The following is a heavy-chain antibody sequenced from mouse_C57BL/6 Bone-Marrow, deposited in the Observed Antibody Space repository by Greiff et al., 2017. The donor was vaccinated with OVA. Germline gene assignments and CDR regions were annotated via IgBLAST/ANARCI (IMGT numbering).Heavy chain of an antibody. CDR2: ISDGGSYT. Sequence: EVHLVESGGGLVKPGGSLKLSCAASGFTFSSYAMSWVRQTPEKRLEWVATISDGGSYTYYPDNVKGRFTISRENGKNNLYLQQSHLKSEDTAMYDGARGDGYPWFAYWGQVTLVTVTA. CDR1: GFTFSSYA. CDR3: ARGDGYPWFAY. J-gene: IGHJ3*01. D-gene: IGHD2-3*01. V-gene: IGHV5-4*01.